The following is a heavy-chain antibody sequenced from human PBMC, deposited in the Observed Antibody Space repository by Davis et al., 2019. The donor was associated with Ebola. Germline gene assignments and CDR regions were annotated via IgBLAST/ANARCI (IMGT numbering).Heavy chain of an antibody. CDR2: VFHNGST. CDR3: ARMGLSSGYYFFDY. CDR1: VYSLNSGYY. Sequence: SETLSLTCTVSVYSLNSGYYWGWIRQPPGKGLEWIGNVFHNGSTYSNPSLKSRVKILVDTSNNQFSLKLSSVTAADTAVYYCARMGLSSGYYFFDYWGQGTLVTVSS. D-gene: IGHD3-22*01. J-gene: IGHJ4*02. V-gene: IGHV4-38-2*02.